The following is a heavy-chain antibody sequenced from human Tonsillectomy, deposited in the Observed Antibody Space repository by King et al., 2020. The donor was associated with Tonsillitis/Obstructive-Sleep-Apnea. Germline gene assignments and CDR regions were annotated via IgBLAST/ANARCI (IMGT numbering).Heavy chain of an antibody. Sequence: QLVQSGGDVVQPGRSLRLSCAASGFTFSSYAMDWVRQAPGKGLEWVALISHDGTNKYYADSVKGRFTISRANSKNTLYLQMNSLRDEDTSVYYCARGGYCTSDSCSHLRWVDPWGQGTLVTVSS. J-gene: IGHJ5*02. V-gene: IGHV3-30*01. CDR3: ARGGYCTSDSCSHLRWVDP. D-gene: IGHD2-2*01. CDR2: ISHDGTNK. CDR1: GFTFSSYA.